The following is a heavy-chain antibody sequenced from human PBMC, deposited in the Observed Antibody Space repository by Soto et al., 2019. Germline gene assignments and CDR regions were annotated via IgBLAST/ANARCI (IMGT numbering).Heavy chain of an antibody. CDR3: ARDNRRAVAAGYYYYGMDV. CDR2: IIPIFGTA. Sequence: QVQLVQSGAEVKKPGSSVKVSCKASGGTFSSYAISWVRQAPGQGLEWMGGIIPIFGTANYARKFQGRVTITADESTSTAYMELSSLRSEDTAVYYCARDNRRAVAAGYYYYGMDVWGQGTTVTVSS. D-gene: IGHD6-19*01. V-gene: IGHV1-69*01. J-gene: IGHJ6*02. CDR1: GGTFSSYA.